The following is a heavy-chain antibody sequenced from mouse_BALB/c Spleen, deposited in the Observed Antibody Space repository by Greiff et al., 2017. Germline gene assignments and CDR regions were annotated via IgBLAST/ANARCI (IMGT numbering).Heavy chain of an antibody. Sequence: QAQLQQSGAELMKPGASVKISCKATGYTFSSYWIEWVKQRPGHGLEWIGEILPGSGSTNYNEKFKGKATFTADTSSNTAYMQLSSLTSEDSAVYYCARERGGYGNFFAYWGQGTLVTVAA. CDR1: GYTFSSYW. J-gene: IGHJ3*01. CDR3: ARERGGYGNFFAY. D-gene: IGHD2-1*01. V-gene: IGHV1-9*01. CDR2: ILPGSGST.